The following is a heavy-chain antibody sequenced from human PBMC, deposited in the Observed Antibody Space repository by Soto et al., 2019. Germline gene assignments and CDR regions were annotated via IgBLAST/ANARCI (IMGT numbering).Heavy chain of an antibody. J-gene: IGHJ6*02. V-gene: IGHV3-23*01. CDR3: AKDSGYDFWSGYYNGEDYYYGMDV. CDR2: ISGSGGST. CDR1: GFTFSSYA. Sequence: GWSLRLSCAPSGFTFSSYAISWVRQATGKRLEWVPAISGSGGSTYYADSVKGRFTISRDNSKNTLYLQMKSLRAEDTDVYYCAKDSGYDFWSGYYNGEDYYYGMDVWGQGSTVTVSS. D-gene: IGHD3-3*01.